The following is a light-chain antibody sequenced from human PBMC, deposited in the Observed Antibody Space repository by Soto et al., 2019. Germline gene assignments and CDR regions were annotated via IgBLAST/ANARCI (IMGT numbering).Light chain of an antibody. CDR1: SDDIGANNY. J-gene: IGLJ2*01. CDR3: TSYTSASTLV. CDR2: EAA. V-gene: IGLV2-14*01. Sequence: QYALTQPASVSGSPGQSITISCTGTSDDIGANNYVSWYQHHPGKAPKILIYEAANRPSGISHRFSGSKSGNTASLTISGLQAEDEADYFCTSYTSASTLVFGGGTQLTVL.